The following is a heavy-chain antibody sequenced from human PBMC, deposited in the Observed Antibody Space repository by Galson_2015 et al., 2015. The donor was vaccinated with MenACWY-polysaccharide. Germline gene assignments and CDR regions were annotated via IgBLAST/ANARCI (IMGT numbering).Heavy chain of an antibody. V-gene: IGHV3-23*01. Sequence: SLRLSCAASGFTFSTYVMSWVRQAPGKGLEWVSSIGGSGTTYYADSVKGRFTISRDNSKNKVYLQMNSLRAEDTAIYYCAKANSGGICTSGWACWFDPWGQGSLVIVSS. J-gene: IGHJ5*02. CDR3: AKANSGGICTSGWACWFDP. CDR1: GFTFSTYV. CDR2: IGGSGTT. D-gene: IGHD2-15*01.